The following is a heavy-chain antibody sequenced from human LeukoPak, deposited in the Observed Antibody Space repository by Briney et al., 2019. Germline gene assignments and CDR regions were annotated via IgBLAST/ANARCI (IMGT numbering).Heavy chain of an antibody. V-gene: IGHV3-23*01. CDR3: AKDRGWTVTTFEY. D-gene: IGHD4-17*01. CDR1: GFNFGTYG. J-gene: IGHJ4*02. Sequence: GGSLRLSCAASGFNFGTYGMSWVRQAPGKGLEWVSVISGSGTTDYAESVKGRFTISRDKSKNTLYLEIHSLRAEDTAVYYCAKDRGWTVTTFEYWGQGTVVTVSS. CDR2: ISGSGTT.